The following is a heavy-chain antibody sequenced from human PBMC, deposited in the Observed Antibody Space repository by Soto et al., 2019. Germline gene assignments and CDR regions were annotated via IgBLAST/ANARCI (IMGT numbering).Heavy chain of an antibody. V-gene: IGHV1-2*02. CDR1: GYTFTGHY. CDR3: GRGRSGQIVVFY. CDR2: IGPESGAT. J-gene: IGHJ4*02. D-gene: IGHD5-12*01. Sequence: ASVKVSCKASGYTFTGHYIHWVRQAPEQGPEWMGEIGPESGATRYAQKFQGRVTMTRDMSITTVYMELNNLSPDDTTVYYCGRGRSGQIVVFYWGQGTPVTVSS.